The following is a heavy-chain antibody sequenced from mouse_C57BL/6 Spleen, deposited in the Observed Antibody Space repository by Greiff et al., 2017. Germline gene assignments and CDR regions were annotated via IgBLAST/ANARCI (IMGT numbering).Heavy chain of an antibody. V-gene: IGHV1-15*01. CDR2: IDPETGGT. J-gene: IGHJ2*01. CDR3: TKGVYYGYGFDY. CDR1: GYTFTDYE. Sequence: QVQLKESGAELVRPGASVTLSCKASGYTFTDYEMHWVKQTPVHGLEWIGAIDPETGGTAYNQKFKGKAILTADKSSSTAYMELRSLTSEDSAVYYCTKGVYYGYGFDYWGQGTTLTVSS. D-gene: IGHD2-2*01.